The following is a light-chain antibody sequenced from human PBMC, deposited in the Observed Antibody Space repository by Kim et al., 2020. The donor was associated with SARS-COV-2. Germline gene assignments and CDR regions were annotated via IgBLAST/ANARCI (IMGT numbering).Light chain of an antibody. CDR1: QSISSNF. CDR2: GAS. Sequence: SPGERATLSCRASQSISSNFVAWYQQHPGQAPTLLICGASSRAAGIPDLFSGSGAGTDFPLTISRLSPEDFAVYFCQQYGSSPWTFGQGTKVDIK. V-gene: IGKV3-20*01. J-gene: IGKJ1*01. CDR3: QQYGSSPWT.